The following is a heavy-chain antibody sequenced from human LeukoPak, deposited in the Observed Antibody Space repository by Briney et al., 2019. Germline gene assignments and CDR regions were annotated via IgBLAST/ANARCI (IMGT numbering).Heavy chain of an antibody. V-gene: IGHV4-4*02. CDR3: ARDGGVRGALDY. CDR1: GGSISSSNW. CDR2: IYHSGST. J-gene: IGHJ4*02. Sequence: SETLSLTCAVSGGSISSSNWWSWVRQPPGKGLEWFGEIYHSGSTNYNPSLKSRVTISVDKSKNQFPLKLSSVTAADTAVYYCARDGGVRGALDYWGQGTLVTVSS. D-gene: IGHD3-10*01.